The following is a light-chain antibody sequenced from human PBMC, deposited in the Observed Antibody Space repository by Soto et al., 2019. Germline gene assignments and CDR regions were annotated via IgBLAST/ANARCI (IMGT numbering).Light chain of an antibody. V-gene: IGLV3-21*04. CDR2: HEI. Sequence: SYELTQPPSVSVAPGETAKITCGGNNIGSQSVHWYQQKPGQAPVVVIVHEIDRPSGIPERFSGSNYGNSATLTITRVHAGDEADYYCHVWDIDSDQPVFGGGTKLTVL. CDR1: NIGSQS. CDR3: HVWDIDSDQPV. J-gene: IGLJ2*01.